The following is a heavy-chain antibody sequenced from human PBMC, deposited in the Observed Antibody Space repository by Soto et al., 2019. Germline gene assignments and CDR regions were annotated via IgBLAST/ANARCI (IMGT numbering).Heavy chain of an antibody. CDR1: GDTFSSYA. CDR3: AACIWTSYYYYNMDV. V-gene: IGHV1-69*06. CDR2: IIPLFGTT. Sequence: APVKVSCKASGDTFSSYAISWVRQAPGQGLQWMGGIIPLFGTTNYAQRFQGRVTITADRSTSTAHMELSSLGSDDTAVYYCAACIWTSYYYYNMDVWGPGTTVTVSS. D-gene: IGHD3-3*01. J-gene: IGHJ6*02.